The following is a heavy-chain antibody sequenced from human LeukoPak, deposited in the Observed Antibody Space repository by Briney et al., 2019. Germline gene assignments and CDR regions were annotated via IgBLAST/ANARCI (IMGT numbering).Heavy chain of an antibody. D-gene: IGHD3-16*01. Sequence: GESLKISCKGSGYSFTSYWIGWVRQMPGKGLEWMGIIYPGDSDTRYSPSFQGQVTISADKSISTAYLQWSSLKASDTAMYYCGRNPARGEKSHTFDIWGQGKMVHGSS. J-gene: IGHJ3*02. CDR2: IYPGDSDT. CDR1: GYSFTSYW. V-gene: IGHV5-51*01. CDR3: GRNPARGEKSHTFDI.